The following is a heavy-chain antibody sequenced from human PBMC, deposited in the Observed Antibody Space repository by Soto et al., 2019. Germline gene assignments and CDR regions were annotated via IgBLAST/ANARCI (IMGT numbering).Heavy chain of an antibody. Sequence: PGGSLRLSCTASGFTFGDYAMSWFRQAPGKGLEWVGFIRSKAYGGTTEYAASVKGRFTISRDDSKSIAYLQMNSLKTEDTAVYYCTSDDILTGYYKSNPIDYWGQGTLVTVSS. J-gene: IGHJ4*02. CDR2: IRSKAYGGTT. D-gene: IGHD3-9*01. CDR1: GFTFGDYA. V-gene: IGHV3-49*03. CDR3: TSDDILTGYYKSNPIDY.